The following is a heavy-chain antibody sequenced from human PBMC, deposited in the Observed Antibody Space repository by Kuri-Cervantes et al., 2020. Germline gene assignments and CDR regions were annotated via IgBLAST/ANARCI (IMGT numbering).Heavy chain of an antibody. CDR3: ARAGGDLYYGSGLDY. D-gene: IGHD3-10*01. V-gene: IGHV3-23*01. J-gene: IGHJ4*02. CDR1: GFTFSSYA. CDR2: FGASGVRT. Sequence: GESLKISCAASGFTFSSYAMSWVRQPPGKGLEWVSAFGASGVRTYYADSVKGRFTISRDNAKNSLYLQMNSLRAEDTAVYYCARAGGDLYYGSGLDYWVQGTLVTVSS.